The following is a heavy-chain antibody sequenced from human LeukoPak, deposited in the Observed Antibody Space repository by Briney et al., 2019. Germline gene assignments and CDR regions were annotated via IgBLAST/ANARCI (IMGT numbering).Heavy chain of an antibody. CDR2: IYHNGTR. CDR1: GCSITSGKW. CDR3: ATAHNRRGERGNHYKDGIAV. V-gene: IGHV4-4*02. D-gene: IGHD1-14*01. J-gene: IGHJ6*02. Sequence: SGTLSVTCAASGCSITSGKWWSGVRQSPGKGLEWIGEIYHNGTRNYNPSLKSRVTISADTFKNHFSLKLTSVTAADTAVYYCATAHNRRGERGNHYKDGIAVCSQGPTVIVSS.